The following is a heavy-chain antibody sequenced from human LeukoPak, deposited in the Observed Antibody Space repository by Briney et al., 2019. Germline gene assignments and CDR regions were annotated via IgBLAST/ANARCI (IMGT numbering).Heavy chain of an antibody. J-gene: IGHJ4*02. D-gene: IGHD3-3*01. CDR1: GFTFSSYA. V-gene: IGHV3-23*01. CDR3: AKDDDFWSGCFDY. Sequence: GGSLRLSCAAPGFTFSSYAMSWVRQAPGKGLEWVSGISGSGGSTYYADSVKGRFTISRDNSKNTLYLQMNSLRAEDTAIYYCAKDDDFWSGCFDYWGQGTLVTVSS. CDR2: ISGSGGST.